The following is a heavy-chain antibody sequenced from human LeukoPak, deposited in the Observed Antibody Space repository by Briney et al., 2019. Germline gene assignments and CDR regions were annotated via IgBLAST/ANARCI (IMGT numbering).Heavy chain of an antibody. CDR2: IIPIFGTA. J-gene: IGHJ4*02. D-gene: IGHD5-12*01. CDR1: GGTFSSYA. CDR3: ARTSHYVDIAATIPYGIYYFDY. V-gene: IGHV1-69*06. Sequence: GASVTVSCKASGGTFSSYAISWVRQAPGQGLEWMGGIIPIFGTANYAQKFQGRVTITADKSTSTAYMELRSLRSDDAAVYYCARTSHYVDIAATIPYGIYYFDYWGQGTLVTVSS.